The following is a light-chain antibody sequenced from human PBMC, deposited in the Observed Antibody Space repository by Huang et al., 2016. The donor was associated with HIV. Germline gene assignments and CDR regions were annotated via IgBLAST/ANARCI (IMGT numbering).Light chain of an antibody. Sequence: DIQMTQSPSTLSASVGDRVTITCRASQSISSWFAWYQQKPGKAPKLLIYKASSLESGVPLRFSGSGSGTEFTLTISSLQPDDFATYYCQQYNSYLYTFGQGTKLEI. J-gene: IGKJ2*01. V-gene: IGKV1-5*03. CDR2: KAS. CDR1: QSISSW. CDR3: QQYNSYLYT.